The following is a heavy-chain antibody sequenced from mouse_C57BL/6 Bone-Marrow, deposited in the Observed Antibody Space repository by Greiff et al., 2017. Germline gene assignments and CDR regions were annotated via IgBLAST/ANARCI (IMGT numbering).Heavy chain of an antibody. CDR2: IWSGGST. V-gene: IGHV2-2*01. CDR1: GFSLTSYG. J-gene: IGHJ3*01. CDR3: ASPLGAY. Sequence: VQLQQSGPDLVQPSQSLSITCTVSGFSLTSYGVHWVRQSPGKGLEWLGVIWSGGSTDYNAAFISRLSISKDNSKGQVFFKMNSLQADDTAIYYCASPLGAYWGQGTLVTVSA.